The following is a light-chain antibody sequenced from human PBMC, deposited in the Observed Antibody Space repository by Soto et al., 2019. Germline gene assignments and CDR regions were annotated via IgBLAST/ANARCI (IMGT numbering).Light chain of an antibody. J-gene: IGKJ2*01. CDR2: STS. CDR1: QSVSSL. V-gene: IGKV3-15*01. Sequence: VLTQSPATLSVSPGERVTLSCRASQSVSSLLAWYQQKPGQAPRLLIYSTSTRATGIPARFSGSGSGTEFTLTISSLQSEDFAVYYCQQYGSSPYTFGLGTKVDIK. CDR3: QQYGSSPYT.